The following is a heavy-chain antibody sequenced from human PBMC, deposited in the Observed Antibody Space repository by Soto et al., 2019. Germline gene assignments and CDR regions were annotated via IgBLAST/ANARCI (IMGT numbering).Heavy chain of an antibody. D-gene: IGHD6-6*01. Sequence: QVQLQESGPGLVKPSETLSLTGTVSGGSISSYYGSWIRQPPGKGLEWIGYTYYSGSTNYNPSLKSRVTISVDTSKNQFYLKLSSVTAADTAVYYCAREWRIEYSSSSDYYYGMDVWGQGTTVTVSS. V-gene: IGHV4-59*01. CDR3: AREWRIEYSSSSDYYYGMDV. CDR1: GGSISSYY. CDR2: TYYSGST. J-gene: IGHJ6*02.